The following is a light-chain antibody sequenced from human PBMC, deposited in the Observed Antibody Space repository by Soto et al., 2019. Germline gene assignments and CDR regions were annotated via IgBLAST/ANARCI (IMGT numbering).Light chain of an antibody. CDR3: TSYTSSSTYV. J-gene: IGLJ1*01. Sequence: QPVLTQPASVSGSPGQSITIFCTGTSNEVGSYNYISWYQQHTGRAPKLMIYDVSSRPSGVSNRFSGSKSGNTASLTISGLQAEDEADYFITSYTSSSTYVFGSGTKVNV. CDR2: DVS. CDR1: SNEVGSYNY. V-gene: IGLV2-14*03.